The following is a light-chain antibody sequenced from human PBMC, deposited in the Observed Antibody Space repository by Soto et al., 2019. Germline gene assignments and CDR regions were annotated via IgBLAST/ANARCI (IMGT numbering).Light chain of an antibody. CDR3: QQYGSSPT. J-gene: IGKJ4*01. CDR2: GAS. Sequence: EIVLTQSPGTLSVSPGERATLSCRASQSVSSSYLALYQQKRGQAPRLLVYGASSRATGIPDRFSGSGSGTFFPLTISRLDPAFVAVDCCQQYGSSPTFGGGTKVDIK. V-gene: IGKV3-20*01. CDR1: QSVSSSY.